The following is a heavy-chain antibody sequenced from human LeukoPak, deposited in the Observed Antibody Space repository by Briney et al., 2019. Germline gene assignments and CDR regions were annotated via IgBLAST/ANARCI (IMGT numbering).Heavy chain of an antibody. J-gene: IGHJ4*02. Sequence: SETPSLTCTVSGGSISSGSYYWSWIRQPAGKGLEWIGRIYTSGSTNYNPSLKSRVTISVDTSKSQFSLKVSSVTAADTAVYYCARGDYYGSGSLIFDSWGQGTLVTVSS. D-gene: IGHD3-10*01. CDR1: GGSISSGSYY. CDR2: IYTSGST. CDR3: ARGDYYGSGSLIFDS. V-gene: IGHV4-61*02.